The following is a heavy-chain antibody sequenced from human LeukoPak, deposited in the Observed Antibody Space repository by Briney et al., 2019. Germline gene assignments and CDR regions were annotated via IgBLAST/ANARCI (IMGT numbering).Heavy chain of an antibody. CDR2: INPNSGDT. CDR3: ARNKEGKSLDY. CDR1: GYNFIGYY. J-gene: IGHJ4*02. V-gene: IGHV1-2*02. Sequence: ASVKVSCKASGYNFIGYYMYWVRQAPGQGLEWMGWINPNSGDTNYAQKFQGRVTVTRDTSISTVYMELSRLRFDDTAVYYCARNKEGKSLDYWGQGTLVTVSS.